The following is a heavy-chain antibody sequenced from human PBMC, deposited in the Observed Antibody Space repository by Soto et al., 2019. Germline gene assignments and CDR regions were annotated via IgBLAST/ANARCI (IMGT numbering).Heavy chain of an antibody. CDR2: IYYSGST. CDR1: GGSISSSSYY. V-gene: IGHV4-39*01. D-gene: IGHD2-15*01. J-gene: IGHJ6*03. CDR3: ARVAPQVPYYYYYYMDV. Sequence: QLQLQESGPGLVKPSETLSLTCTVSGGSISSSSYYWGWIRQPPGKGLEWIGSIYYSGSTYYNPSLKSRVTISVDTSKNQFSLKLSSVTAADTAVYYCARVAPQVPYYYYYYMDVWGKGTTVTVSS.